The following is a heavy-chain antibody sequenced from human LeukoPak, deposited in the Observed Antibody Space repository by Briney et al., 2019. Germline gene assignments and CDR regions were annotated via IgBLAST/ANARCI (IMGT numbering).Heavy chain of an antibody. CDR3: ARGTSAGGPTSPFDF. D-gene: IGHD6-13*01. CDR1: GFTFSKNW. J-gene: IGHJ4*02. CDR2: IQGDGSNT. Sequence: GGSLRLSCIASGFTFSKNWMHWVRQAPGKGLVWVSRIQGDGSNTNYADSVKGRFSISRDNAKNTVYLQMNSLRAEDAGIYYCARGTSAGGPTSPFDFWGQGTLVTVSS. V-gene: IGHV3-74*01.